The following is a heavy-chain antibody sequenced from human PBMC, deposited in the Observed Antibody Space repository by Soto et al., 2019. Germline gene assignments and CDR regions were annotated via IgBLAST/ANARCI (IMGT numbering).Heavy chain of an antibody. V-gene: IGHV3-23*01. D-gene: IGHD1-7*01. CDR1: GLTFSNYA. Sequence: EVRLLESGGGLVKPGGSLRLSCATSGLTFSNYAMSWVRQAPGGGLEWVSSMSGSSSTTYYAYSVRRRLTISRDRSKNTLYLQMSSLRAEDTALYYCAKNLGLELTRVIDFWGQGTLVTVSS. J-gene: IGHJ4*02. CDR2: MSGSSSTT. CDR3: AKNLGLELTRVIDF.